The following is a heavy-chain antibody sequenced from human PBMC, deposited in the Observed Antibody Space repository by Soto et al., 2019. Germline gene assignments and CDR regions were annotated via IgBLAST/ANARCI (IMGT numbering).Heavy chain of an antibody. D-gene: IGHD6-13*01. CDR1: GGSISSGGYS. V-gene: IGHV4-30-2*01. J-gene: IGHJ4*02. Sequence: SETLSLTCAVSGGSISSGGYSWSWIRQPPGKGLEWIGYIYHSGSTYYNPSLKSRVTISVDTSKNQFSLKLSSVTAADTAVYYCARDSDSSSWYSPLYWGQGTLVTVSS. CDR2: IYHSGST. CDR3: ARDSDSSSWYSPLY.